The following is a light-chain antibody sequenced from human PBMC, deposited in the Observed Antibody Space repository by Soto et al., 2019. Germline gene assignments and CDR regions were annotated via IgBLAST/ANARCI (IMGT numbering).Light chain of an antibody. Sequence: QSALTQPASVSGSPGQSITISCTGTRSDVGSYNLVSWYQQHPGKAPKLMIYEGSKRPSGVSNRFSGSKSGNTASLTISGLQAEDEADYYCCSYAGSSTPYVFGTGTKVT. V-gene: IGLV2-23*01. CDR3: CSYAGSSTPYV. CDR2: EGS. CDR1: RSDVGSYNL. J-gene: IGLJ1*01.